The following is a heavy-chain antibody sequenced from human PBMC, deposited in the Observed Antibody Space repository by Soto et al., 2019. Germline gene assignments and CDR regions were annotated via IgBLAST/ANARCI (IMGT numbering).Heavy chain of an antibody. CDR1: GFTFSSYA. V-gene: IGHV3-23*01. D-gene: IGHD2-8*01. CDR3: AKHKLMTPDFDY. Sequence: GGSLRLSCAASGFTFSSYAMSWVRQAPGKGLEWVSAISGSGGSTYYADSVKGRFTIPRDNSKNTLYLQMNSLRAEDTAVYYCAKHKLMTPDFDYWGQGTLVTVSS. J-gene: IGHJ4*02. CDR2: ISGSGGST.